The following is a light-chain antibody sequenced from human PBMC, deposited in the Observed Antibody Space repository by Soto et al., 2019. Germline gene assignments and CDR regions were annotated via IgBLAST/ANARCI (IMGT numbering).Light chain of an antibody. V-gene: IGKV3-15*01. CDR2: GAS. CDR1: QSVSSN. Sequence: EIVMTHSPATLPVSPGERATLSCRASQSVSSNLAWYQQKPGQAPRLLIYGASTRATGIPARFSGSGSGTEFTLTISXLQSEDFAVYYCQQYNNWRTFGQGTKVDIK. CDR3: QQYNNWRT. J-gene: IGKJ1*01.